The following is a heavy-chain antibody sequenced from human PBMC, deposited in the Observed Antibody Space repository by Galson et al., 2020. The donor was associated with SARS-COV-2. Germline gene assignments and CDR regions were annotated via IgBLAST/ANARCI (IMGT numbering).Heavy chain of an antibody. CDR1: VGSFSDYY. CDR2: ISHSGST. V-gene: IGHV4-34*01. D-gene: IGHD6-13*01. Sequence: SETLSLTCAVYVGSFSDYYWTWIRQPPGKGLEWIGEISHSGSTHYNPSLKSRVTISVDTSKNQFSLRLTSVTAADTAVYYCARRADSSSWCGFDYWGQGTLVTVSS. J-gene: IGHJ4*02. CDR3: ARRADSSSWCGFDY.